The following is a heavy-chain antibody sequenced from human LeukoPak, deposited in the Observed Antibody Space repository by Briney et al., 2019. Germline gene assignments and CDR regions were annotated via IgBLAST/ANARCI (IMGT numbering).Heavy chain of an antibody. D-gene: IGHD3-10*01. CDR1: GYLFTRYV. CDR2: INTNTGNP. V-gene: IGHV7-4-1*02. Sequence: ASVKVSCKASGYLFTRYVMNWVRQAPGQGLEWMGWINTNTGNPTYAQGFTGRFVFSLDTSVSTAYLQISSLKAVDTAVYYCARGLLWFGELNAFDIWGQGTMVTVSS. J-gene: IGHJ3*02. CDR3: ARGLLWFGELNAFDI.